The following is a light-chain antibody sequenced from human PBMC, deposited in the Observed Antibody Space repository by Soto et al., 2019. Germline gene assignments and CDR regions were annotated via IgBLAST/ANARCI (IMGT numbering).Light chain of an antibody. CDR3: QQYGSAQLT. V-gene: IGKV3-20*01. Sequence: EIVLAQSPGTLSLSPGQRATLSCRASQSVSRDYVAWYQHKPGQAPRLLIYAASSRPSGIPGSFGGSGAGAEFTLTISRLEPEDFALYYCQQYGSAQLTFGGGTRVEFK. CDR2: AAS. CDR1: QSVSRDY. J-gene: IGKJ4*01.